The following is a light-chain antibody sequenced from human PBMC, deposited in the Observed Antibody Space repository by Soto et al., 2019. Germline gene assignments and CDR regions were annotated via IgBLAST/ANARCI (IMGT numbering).Light chain of an antibody. Sequence: EIVLTQSPGTLSLSPGERATLSCRASQSVRSSYLAWYQQKPGQAPRLLIYGASSRATGIPDRFSGSGSGTDFTLTITRLEPEDFAVYYCHQYATSPALTFGGGTKVEIK. CDR1: QSVRSSY. CDR3: HQYATSPALT. V-gene: IGKV3-20*01. J-gene: IGKJ4*01. CDR2: GAS.